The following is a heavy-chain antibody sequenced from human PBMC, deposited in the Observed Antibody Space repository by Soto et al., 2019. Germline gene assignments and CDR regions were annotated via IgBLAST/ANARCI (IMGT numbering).Heavy chain of an antibody. CDR1: GYTFTGYY. CDR3: ARAFGYSSSWYGGGGYYYYGMDV. CDR2: INPNSGGT. J-gene: IGHJ6*02. V-gene: IGHV1-2*02. D-gene: IGHD6-13*01. Sequence: ASVKVSCKASGYTFTGYYMHWVRQAPGQGLEWMGWINPNSGGTNYAQKFQGRVTMTRDTSISTAYMELSRLRSDDTAVYYCARAFGYSSSWYGGGGYYYYGMDVWGQGTTVTVSS.